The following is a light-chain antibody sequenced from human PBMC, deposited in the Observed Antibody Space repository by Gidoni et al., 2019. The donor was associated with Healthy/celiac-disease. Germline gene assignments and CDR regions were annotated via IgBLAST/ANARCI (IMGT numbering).Light chain of an antibody. CDR3: QQYNNWPQT. CDR2: SAS. V-gene: IGKV3-15*01. J-gene: IGKJ2*01. Sequence: ELVMSQSPATLSVSPGERATLSCRACQSVSSSLAWYQQKPGQAPRRLSYSASTRATGIPARFSGSGSGREFTLTISSLQSEDFAVYYCQQYNNWPQTFGQGTKLEIK. CDR1: QSVSSS.